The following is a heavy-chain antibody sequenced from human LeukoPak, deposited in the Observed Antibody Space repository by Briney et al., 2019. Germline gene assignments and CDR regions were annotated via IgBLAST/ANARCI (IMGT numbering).Heavy chain of an antibody. CDR3: TRNTVAAAGDD. CDR1: GFTFSTFW. V-gene: IGHV3-7*01. J-gene: IGHJ4*02. Sequence: GGSLRLSCAASGFTFSTFWMTWVRQAPGKGREGLANIKPDGSEKSYVDSVKGRFTVSRDSAKNSLYLHMNSRRAEDTALYYCTRNTVAAAGDDWGQGTLVTVSS. CDR2: IKPDGSEK. D-gene: IGHD6-13*01.